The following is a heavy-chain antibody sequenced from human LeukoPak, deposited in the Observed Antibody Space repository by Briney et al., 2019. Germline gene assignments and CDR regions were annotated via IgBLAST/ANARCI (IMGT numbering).Heavy chain of an antibody. D-gene: IGHD5-24*01. V-gene: IGHV3-23*01. Sequence: GGSLRLSCAASGFNFRDAAMTWVGHAPGKGLEWVSLIGSVGDSTYYADSVKGRFTISRDNSENTLSLQMNSLRVEDTAIYYCAKDIQLSTWGLGTMVTVSS. CDR2: IGSVGDST. CDR1: GFNFRDAA. J-gene: IGHJ3*01. CDR3: AKDIQLST.